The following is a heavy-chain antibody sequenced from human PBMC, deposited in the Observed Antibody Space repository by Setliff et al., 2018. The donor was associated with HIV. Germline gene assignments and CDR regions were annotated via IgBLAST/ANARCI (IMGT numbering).Heavy chain of an antibody. CDR1: GGSIRTGAYY. Sequence: PSETLSLTCTVSGGSIRTGAYYWGWIRQPPGKGLEWIGSIYYDGRTFYKPSLKSRLTISVDTSKNQFSLSLNAVTAADTAVYYCARLQPREEWRPSSYIDYWGQGTLVTVSS. D-gene: IGHD3-3*01. J-gene: IGHJ4*02. CDR2: IYYDGRT. V-gene: IGHV4-39*01. CDR3: ARLQPREEWRPSSYIDY.